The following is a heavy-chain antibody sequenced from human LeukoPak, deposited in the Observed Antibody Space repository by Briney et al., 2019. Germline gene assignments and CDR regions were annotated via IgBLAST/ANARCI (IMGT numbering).Heavy chain of an antibody. CDR3: AGYDYSSGYPGY. CDR2: MSYSGST. CDR1: GGSISRDNYY. Sequence: PSETLSLTCTVSGGSISRDNYYWGWIRQAPGKGLEWIGTMSYSGSTYYNPSLQSRVTMSVDTSKNQFSLKLSSVTAADTAVYYCAGYDYSSGYPGYWGQGTLVTVSS. V-gene: IGHV4-39*07. J-gene: IGHJ4*02. D-gene: IGHD3-22*01.